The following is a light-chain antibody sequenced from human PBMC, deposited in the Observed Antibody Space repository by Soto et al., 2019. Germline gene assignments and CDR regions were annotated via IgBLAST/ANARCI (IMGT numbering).Light chain of an antibody. CDR2: EVT. Sequence: QSVLTQPPSASGSPGQSVTISCTGTSSDVGGYNYVSWYQQHPGKAPKLIIYEVTKRPSGVPDRFSGSKSGTSASLAITGLQAEDEADYYCQSYDSSLSGYVFGTGTKVTV. J-gene: IGLJ1*01. CDR3: QSYDSSLSGYV. CDR1: SSDVGGYNY. V-gene: IGLV2-8*01.